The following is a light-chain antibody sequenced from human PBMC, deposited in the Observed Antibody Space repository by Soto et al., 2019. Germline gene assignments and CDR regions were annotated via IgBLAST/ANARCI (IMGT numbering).Light chain of an antibody. J-gene: IGKJ1*01. CDR3: QQYGSSPEWT. CDR1: QSVSSSY. V-gene: IGKV3-20*01. Sequence: EIVLTHSPCTLSLSLVERATLSCSAIQSVSSSYLAWYQQKPGQAPRLLIYGASSRATGIPDRFSGSGSGTDFTLTISRLEAEDFAVYYCQQYGSSPEWTFGQGTKLDIK. CDR2: GAS.